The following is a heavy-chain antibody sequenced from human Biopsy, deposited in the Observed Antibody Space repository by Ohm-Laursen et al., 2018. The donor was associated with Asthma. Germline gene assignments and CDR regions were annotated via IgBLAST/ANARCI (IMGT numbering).Heavy chain of an antibody. D-gene: IGHD2-2*01. Sequence: SVKVSCKSLGGTFDTYVIGWVRQAPGQGLEWMGGINSVFGTTTYPQKFQDRVTITADDSTSTVYMELSSLRSEDTAVYYCARKAGSCISRTCYSLDFWSQGTLVTVSS. CDR1: GGTFDTYV. J-gene: IGHJ4*02. CDR2: INSVFGTT. V-gene: IGHV1-69*13. CDR3: ARKAGSCISRTCYSLDF.